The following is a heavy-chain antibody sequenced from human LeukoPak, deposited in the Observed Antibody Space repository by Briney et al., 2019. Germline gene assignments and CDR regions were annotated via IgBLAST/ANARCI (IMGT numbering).Heavy chain of an antibody. CDR3: ARDGTAAGLYFDL. D-gene: IGHD6-13*01. Sequence: PGGSLRLSCAASGFTFSSYAMSWVRQAPGKGLEWVASIRQDGGEKSYVDSVKGRLTISRDNTKNSLYLQMSSLRAEDTGVYYCARDGTAAGLYFDLWGQGTLVTVSS. J-gene: IGHJ4*02. CDR2: IRQDGGEK. CDR1: GFTFSSYA. V-gene: IGHV3-7*01.